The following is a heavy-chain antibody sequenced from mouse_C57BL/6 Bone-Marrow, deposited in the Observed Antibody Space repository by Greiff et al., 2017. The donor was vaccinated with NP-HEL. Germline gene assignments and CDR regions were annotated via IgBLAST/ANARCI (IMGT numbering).Heavy chain of an antibody. D-gene: IGHD1-1*01. CDR3: ESDYGSSLYFDC. V-gene: IGHV1-75*01. CDR1: GYTFTDYY. Sequence: QVHVKQSGPELVKPWASVKISCKASGYTFTDYYINWVKQRPGQGLEWIGWIFPGSGSTYYNEKFKGKATLTVDKSSSTAYMLLSSLTSEDSAVYFCESDYGSSLYFDCWGHGTTLTVSS. CDR2: IFPGSGST. J-gene: IGHJ2*01.